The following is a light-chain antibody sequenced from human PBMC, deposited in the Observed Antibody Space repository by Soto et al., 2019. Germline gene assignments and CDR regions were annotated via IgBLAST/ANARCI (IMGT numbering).Light chain of an antibody. J-gene: IGKJ1*01. Sequence: EIVMTQSPATLSVSPGERATLSCRASQSVSSDLAWYQQKPGQAPRLLIYGASTRATGIPARFSGSGSGTDFTLTISSLQSEDFAVYYCQQYDSSRTFGQGTKVDIK. CDR1: QSVSSD. CDR3: QQYDSSRT. CDR2: GAS. V-gene: IGKV3-15*01.